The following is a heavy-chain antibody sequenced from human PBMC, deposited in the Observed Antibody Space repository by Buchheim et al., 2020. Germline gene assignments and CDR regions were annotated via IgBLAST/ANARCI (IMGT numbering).Heavy chain of an antibody. D-gene: IGHD5-12*01. Sequence: EVQLVESGGGLVQPGRSLRLSCTASGFTFGDYAMSWFRQAPGKGLEWVGFIRSKAYGGTTEYAASVKGRFTIPRDDSKSIAYLQMNSLKTEDTAVYYCTRDFIVATILELEDVWGQGTT. CDR3: TRDFIVATILELEDV. CDR2: IRSKAYGGTT. CDR1: GFTFGDYA. J-gene: IGHJ6*02. V-gene: IGHV3-49*03.